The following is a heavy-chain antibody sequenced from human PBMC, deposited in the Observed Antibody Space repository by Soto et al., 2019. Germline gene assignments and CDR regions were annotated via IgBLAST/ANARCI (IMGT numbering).Heavy chain of an antibody. V-gene: IGHV4-59*01. CDR3: ASLIWGSYPEYFQH. J-gene: IGHJ1*01. CDR2: IYYSGST. D-gene: IGHD3-10*01. CDR1: GGPISSYY. Sequence: TMSLTCTVAGGPISSYYGRWISQPPGKGLEWIGSIYYSGSTYYNPSLKSRVTISVDTSKNQYSLKLSSVTAADTAVYYCASLIWGSYPEYFQHWGQGTLVTVSS.